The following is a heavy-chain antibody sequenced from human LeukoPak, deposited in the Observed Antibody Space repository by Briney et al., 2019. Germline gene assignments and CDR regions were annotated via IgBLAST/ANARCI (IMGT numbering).Heavy chain of an antibody. J-gene: IGHJ3*02. CDR1: AFAFSSNW. Sequence: GGSLRLSCVASAFAFSSNWMSWVRQAPGKGLEWVASIKEDGSETYYVDSVKGRFTISRDNSRNTLYLQMNSLRAEDTAVYYCAKGFYDNSASGVFDIWGQGTMVTVSS. V-gene: IGHV3-7*05. D-gene: IGHD3-22*01. CDR3: AKGFYDNSASGVFDI. CDR2: IKEDGSET.